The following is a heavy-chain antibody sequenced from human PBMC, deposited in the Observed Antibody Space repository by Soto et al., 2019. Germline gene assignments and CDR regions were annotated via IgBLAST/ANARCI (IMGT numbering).Heavy chain of an antibody. CDR2: INHSGST. CDR1: GGSFSGYY. CDR3: ARGLQQRSWYTVTTYFDY. J-gene: IGHJ4*02. Sequence: SETLSLTCAVYGGSFSGYYWSWIRQPPGKGLEWIGEINHSGSTNYNPSLKSRVTISVDTSKNQFSLKLSSVTAADTAVYYCARGLQQRSWYTVTTYFDYWGQGTLVTVSS. D-gene: IGHD4-17*01. V-gene: IGHV4-34*01.